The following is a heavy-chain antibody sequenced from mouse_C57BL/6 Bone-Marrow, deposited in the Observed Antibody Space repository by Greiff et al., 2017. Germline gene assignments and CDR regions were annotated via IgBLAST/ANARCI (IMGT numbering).Heavy chain of an antibody. CDR3: TTSGTRFAY. J-gene: IGHJ3*01. V-gene: IGHV14-4*01. CDR1: GFNIKDDY. CDR2: IDPANGDT. Sequence: EVQLQQSGAELVRPGASVKLSCTASGFNIKDDYMHWVKQRPEQGLEWIGWIDPANGDTEYASKFQGKATITADTSSNTAYLQLSSLTSEDTAVYYCTTSGTRFAYWGQGTLVTVSA. D-gene: IGHD4-1*01.